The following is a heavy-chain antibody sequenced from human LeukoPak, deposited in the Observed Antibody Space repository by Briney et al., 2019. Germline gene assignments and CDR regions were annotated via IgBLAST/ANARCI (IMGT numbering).Heavy chain of an antibody. CDR1: GGSFSSYY. V-gene: IGHV4-59*10. Sequence: SETLSLTCAVYGGSFSSYYWSWIRQPAGKGLEWIGRIYTSGSTNYNPSLKSRVTMSVDTSKNQFPLKLSSVTAADTAVYYCARVGWSGYNFDYWGQGTLVTVSS. D-gene: IGHD5-12*01. CDR2: IYTSGST. J-gene: IGHJ4*02. CDR3: ARVGWSGYNFDY.